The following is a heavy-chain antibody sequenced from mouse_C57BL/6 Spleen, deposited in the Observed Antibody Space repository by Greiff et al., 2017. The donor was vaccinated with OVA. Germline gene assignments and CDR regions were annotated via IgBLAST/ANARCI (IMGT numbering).Heavy chain of an antibody. J-gene: IGHJ2*01. D-gene: IGHD1-1*01. CDR3: ARFPITTVVATRFDY. V-gene: IGHV1-82*01. CDR1: GYAFSSSW. Sequence: VQLQQSGPELVKPGASVKISCKASGYAFSSSWMNWVKQRPGKGLEWIGRIYPGDGDTNYNGKFKGKATLTADKSSSTAYMQLSSLTSEDSAVYFCARFPITTVVATRFDYWGQGTTLTVSS. CDR2: IYPGDGDT.